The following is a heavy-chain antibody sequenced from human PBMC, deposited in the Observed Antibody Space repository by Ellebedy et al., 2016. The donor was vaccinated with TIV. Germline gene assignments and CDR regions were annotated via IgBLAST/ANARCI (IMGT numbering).Heavy chain of an antibody. Sequence: PGGSLRLSCAASGFTFSTYTMNWVRQAPGKGLEWVSSISSSSLYIYYADSVKGRFTISRDNAKNSLFLQMSSLRAEETAVYYCARVSGPLDYWGQGTLVTVS. J-gene: IGHJ4*02. CDR2: ISSSSLYI. CDR3: ARVSGPLDY. D-gene: IGHD6-19*01. V-gene: IGHV3-21*01. CDR1: GFTFSTYT.